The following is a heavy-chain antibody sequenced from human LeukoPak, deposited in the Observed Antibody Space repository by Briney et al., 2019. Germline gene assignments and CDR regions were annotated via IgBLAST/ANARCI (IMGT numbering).Heavy chain of an antibody. V-gene: IGHV3-23*01. CDR3: AIMHGYYDGSGYWVQ. J-gene: IGHJ4*02. D-gene: IGHD3-22*01. CDR2: ISPSGDRT. CDR1: GFTFGSYA. Sequence: PGGSLRLSCAASGFTFGSYAMSRVRQAPGKGLEWVSFISPSGDRTSNADSVEGRFTISRDNPRNTLYLQMNSLRGEDTAVYYCAIMHGYYDGSGYWVQWGQGTLVTVSS.